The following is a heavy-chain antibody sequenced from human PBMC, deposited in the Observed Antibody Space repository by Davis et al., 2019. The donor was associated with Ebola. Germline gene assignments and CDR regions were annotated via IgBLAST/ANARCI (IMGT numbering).Heavy chain of an antibody. V-gene: IGHV1-46*01. CDR2: INPSGGST. J-gene: IGHJ4*02. D-gene: IGHD5-18*01. CDR1: GYTFTSYY. Sequence: ASVKVSCKASGYTFTSYYMHWVRQAPGQGLEWMGIINPSGGSTSYAQKFQGRVTMTRDTSTSTVYMELSSLRSEDTAVYYCARDPGRRIQLWSLDYWGQGTLVTVSS. CDR3: ARDPGRRIQLWSLDY.